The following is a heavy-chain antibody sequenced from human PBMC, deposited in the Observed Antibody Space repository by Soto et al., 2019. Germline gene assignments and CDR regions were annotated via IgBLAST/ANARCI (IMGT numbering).Heavy chain of an antibody. Sequence: QLLESGGGLVKPGGSLRLSCTASGFSFSNAWMSWVRQAPGKGLEWVGRIKTKTNGATTDYAAPVQGRFSISRDDSKNTLLLQMDSLQTGDTAVYYCTTTSIGLYFDHWGQGTLVTVSS. CDR1: GFSFSNAW. CDR3: TTTSIGLYFDH. J-gene: IGHJ4*02. CDR2: IKTKTNGATT. D-gene: IGHD3-3*01. V-gene: IGHV3-15*01.